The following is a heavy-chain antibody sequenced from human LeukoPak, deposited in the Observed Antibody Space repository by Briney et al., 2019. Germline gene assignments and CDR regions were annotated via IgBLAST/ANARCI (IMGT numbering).Heavy chain of an antibody. V-gene: IGHV4-39*07. J-gene: IGHJ3*02. CDR1: GGSISSSSYY. Sequence: SETPSLTCTVSGGSISSSSYYWGWIRQPPGKGLEWIGSIYHSGSTYYNPSLKSRVTISVDTSKNQFSLKLSSVTAADTAVYYCARAGLGDCSGGSCYPYHDAFDIWGQGTMVTVSS. CDR2: IYHSGST. CDR3: ARAGLGDCSGGSCYPYHDAFDI. D-gene: IGHD2-15*01.